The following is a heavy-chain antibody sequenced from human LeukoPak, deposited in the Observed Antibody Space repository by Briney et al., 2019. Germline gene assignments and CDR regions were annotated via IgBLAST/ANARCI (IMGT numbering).Heavy chain of an antibody. D-gene: IGHD3-22*01. Sequence: ASVKVSCKASGGTFSSYATSWVRQAPGQGLEWMGRIIPILGIANYAQKFQGRATITADKSTSTAYMELSSLRSEDTAVYYCAREDGQWFSFDPWGQGTLVTVSS. CDR3: AREDGQWFSFDP. J-gene: IGHJ5*02. CDR2: IIPILGIA. V-gene: IGHV1-69*04. CDR1: GGTFSSYA.